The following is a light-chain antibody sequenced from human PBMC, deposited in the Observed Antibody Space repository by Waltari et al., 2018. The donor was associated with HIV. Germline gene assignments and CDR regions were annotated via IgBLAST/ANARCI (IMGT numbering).Light chain of an antibody. CDR2: WAS. J-gene: IGKJ4*02. CDR3: QQYYSFPLT. V-gene: IGKV4-1*01. CDR1: QTVLHSSSNKNH. Sequence: DIAMTQSPDPLAVSLGETVTINCKSSQTVLHSSSNKNHLAWYQKKPGQRPKLLIYWASTRESGVPDRFIGSGSGTYFSLTIGSLQAEDVAVYYCQQYYSFPLTFGGGTAVEIK.